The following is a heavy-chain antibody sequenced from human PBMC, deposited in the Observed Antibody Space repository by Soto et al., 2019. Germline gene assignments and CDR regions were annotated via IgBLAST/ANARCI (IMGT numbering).Heavy chain of an antibody. J-gene: IGHJ4*02. D-gene: IGHD3-22*01. Sequence: SVKVSCKASGGTFSSYAISWVRQAPGQGLEWMGGIIPIFGTANYAQKFQGRVTITADESTSTAYMELSSLRSEDTAVYYCASPFLADSSGYYYFRYWGQGTLVTVSS. CDR1: GGTFSSYA. V-gene: IGHV1-69*13. CDR3: ASPFLADSSGYYYFRY. CDR2: IIPIFGTA.